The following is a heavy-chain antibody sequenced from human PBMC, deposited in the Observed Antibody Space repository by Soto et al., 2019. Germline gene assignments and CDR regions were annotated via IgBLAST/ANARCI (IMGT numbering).Heavy chain of an antibody. CDR3: ARGKAAAGTGRTGGYYYYYYMDV. D-gene: IGHD6-13*01. Sequence: SETLSLTCTVSGGSISSYYWSWIRQPPGKGLEWIGYIYYSGSTNYNPSLKSRVTISVDTSKNQFSLKLSSVTAADTAVYYCARGKAAAGTGRTGGYYYYYYMDVWGKGTTVTVSS. CDR1: GGSISSYY. J-gene: IGHJ6*03. CDR2: IYYSGST. V-gene: IGHV4-59*01.